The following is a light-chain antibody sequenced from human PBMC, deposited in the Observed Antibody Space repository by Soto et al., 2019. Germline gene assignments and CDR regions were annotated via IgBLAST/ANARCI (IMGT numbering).Light chain of an antibody. V-gene: IGKV3-20*01. CDR3: QQYGSSPPYA. CDR2: GAS. J-gene: IGKJ2*01. Sequence: EIVLTQSPGTLSLSPGEGATLSCWASQSVSSSSLAWYQQKPGQAPRLLIYGASSRATGVPDRFSGSGSGTDFTLTISRLEPEDFAVYYCQQYGSSPPYAFGQGTKLEIK. CDR1: QSVSSSS.